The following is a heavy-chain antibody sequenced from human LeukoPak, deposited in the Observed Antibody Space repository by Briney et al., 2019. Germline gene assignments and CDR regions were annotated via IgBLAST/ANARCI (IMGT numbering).Heavy chain of an antibody. CDR3: VSGNDPDSTWENYRLDAFDI. J-gene: IGHJ3*02. CDR2: ISSTSDYI. D-gene: IGHD3-16*02. V-gene: IGHV3-21*01. Sequence: GGSLRLSCAASGYTFSHYSVNWVRQAPGKGLEWVSSISSTSDYIYYADSVKGRFTISRENTKSSLYLQMNSLRAEDTAVYYCVSGNDPDSTWENYRLDAFDIWGQGTTVIVSS. CDR1: GYTFSHYS.